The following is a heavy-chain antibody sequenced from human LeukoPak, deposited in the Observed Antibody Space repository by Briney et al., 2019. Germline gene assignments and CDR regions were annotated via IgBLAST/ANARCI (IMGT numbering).Heavy chain of an antibody. CDR3: AREGQYYDTSGFFDY. Sequence: ASVKVSCKASGYTFPGYYIHWVRQAPGQGLEWMGWINPDSGGTKYAQKFQGRVTMTRDTSISTAYMELSRLTSDDTAVYYCAREGQYYDTSGFFDYWGQGTLVTVSS. J-gene: IGHJ4*02. CDR2: INPDSGGT. D-gene: IGHD3-22*01. CDR1: GYTFPGYY. V-gene: IGHV1-2*02.